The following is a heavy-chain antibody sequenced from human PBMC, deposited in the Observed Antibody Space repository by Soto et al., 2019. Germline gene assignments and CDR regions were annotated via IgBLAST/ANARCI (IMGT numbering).Heavy chain of an antibody. D-gene: IGHD2-2*01. J-gene: IGHJ6*03. V-gene: IGHV1-8*01. CDR2: MNPNSGNT. CDR3: ARAVPAAKLNMDV. Sequence: QVQLVQSGAEVKKPGASVKVSCRASGYTFISYDINWVRQATGQGPEWMGWMNPNSGNTGYAQKFQGRVTMSRNISISTAYMELSSLTSDDTAVYYCARAVPAAKLNMDVWGKGTTVTVAS. CDR1: GYTFISYD.